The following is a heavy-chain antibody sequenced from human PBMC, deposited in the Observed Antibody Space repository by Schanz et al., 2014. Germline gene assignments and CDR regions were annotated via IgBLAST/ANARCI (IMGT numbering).Heavy chain of an antibody. J-gene: IGHJ4*02. CDR3: AKSLESCPGGRCSRGYFDY. CDR2: IWYDGSNK. V-gene: IGHV3-33*06. Sequence: VHLVESGGGVVQPGRSLRLSCAASGFTFSSYGMHWVRQAPGKGLEWVAVIWYDGSNKYYADSVKGRFTISRDNSKNTLFLQMNSLRAEDTAVYYCAKSLESCPGGRCSRGYFDYWGQGTLVTVSS. D-gene: IGHD2-8*02. CDR1: GFTFSSYG.